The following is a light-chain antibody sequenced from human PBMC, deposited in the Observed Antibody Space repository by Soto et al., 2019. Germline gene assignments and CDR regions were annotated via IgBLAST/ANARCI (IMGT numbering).Light chain of an antibody. V-gene: IGKV3-15*01. CDR1: RSVRSN. Sequence: EIVLTQNHATRSVSPGERVXVWGKASRSVRSNLAWYQQKPGQAPRLLISGASTRATGITDSFSGSGSGTEFTLTINSLQSEAFALYYCQQYNSWPGTFGQGTKVDI. J-gene: IGKJ1*01. CDR3: QQYNSWPGT. CDR2: GAS.